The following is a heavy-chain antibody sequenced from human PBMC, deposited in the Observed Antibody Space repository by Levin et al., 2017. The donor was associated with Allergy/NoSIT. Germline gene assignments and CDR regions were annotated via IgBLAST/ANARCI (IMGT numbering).Heavy chain of an antibody. D-gene: IGHD1-7*01. CDR3: ARVSSSNWYYNFDY. J-gene: IGHJ4*02. CDR1: GYTFIGYY. Sequence: ASVKVSCKASGYTFIGYYMHWVRQAPGQGLEWMGWINPNSGGTNSAQTFQGRVTMTRDTSISTVYMELSSLRSDDTAVYYCARVSSSNWYYNFDYWGQGTLVTVSS. CDR2: INPNSGGT. V-gene: IGHV1-2*02.